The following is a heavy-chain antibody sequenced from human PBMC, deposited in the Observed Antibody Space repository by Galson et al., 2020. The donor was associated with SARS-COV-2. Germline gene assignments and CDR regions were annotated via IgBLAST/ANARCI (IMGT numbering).Heavy chain of an antibody. D-gene: IGHD3-3*01. CDR1: GYRFRDYA. CDR2: VTASGDRT. J-gene: IGHJ4*02. CDR3: ATEQQMFTIQGVFDS. Sequence: GGSLRLSCVASGYRFRDYAMNWLRQAPGKGLEWVTLVTASGDRTEYADSVKGRFTASRDNSSDTLYLQLKSLRAEDTAVYYCATEQQMFTIQGVFDSWGQGTLVTVSS. V-gene: IGHV3-23*01.